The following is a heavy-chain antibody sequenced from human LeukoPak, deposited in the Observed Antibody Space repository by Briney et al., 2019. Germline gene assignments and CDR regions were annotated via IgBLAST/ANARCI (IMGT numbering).Heavy chain of an antibody. CDR3: ARGGPGSYAFDI. CDR2: IIPIFGTA. V-gene: IGHV1-69*13. J-gene: IGHJ3*02. CDR1: GGTFSSYA. D-gene: IGHD6-6*01. Sequence: SVKVSCKASGGTFSSYAISWVRQAPGQGLEWMGGIIPIFGTANYAQKFQGRVTITADESTSTAYMELSSLRSEDTAVYYCARGGPGSYAFDIWGQGTMVTVSS.